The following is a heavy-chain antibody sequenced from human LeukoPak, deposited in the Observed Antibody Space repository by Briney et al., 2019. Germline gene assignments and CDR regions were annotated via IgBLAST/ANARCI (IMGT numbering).Heavy chain of an antibody. CDR2: IRYDGSNK. Sequence: GGSLRLSCAASGFTFSSYGMHWVRQAPGKGLEWVAFIRYDGSNKYYADSVKGRFTISRDNSKNTLYLQMNSLRAEDTAVYYCAKDGTGDEYYFDYWGQGTLFTVSS. D-gene: IGHD7-27*01. CDR1: GFTFSSYG. J-gene: IGHJ4*02. CDR3: AKDGTGDEYYFDY. V-gene: IGHV3-30*02.